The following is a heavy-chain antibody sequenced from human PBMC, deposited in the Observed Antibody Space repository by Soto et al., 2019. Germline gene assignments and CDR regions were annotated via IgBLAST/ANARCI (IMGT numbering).Heavy chain of an antibody. CDR1: GFTFSSYA. CDR2: ISGSGDST. J-gene: IGHJ1*01. D-gene: IGHD6-19*01. V-gene: IGHV3-23*01. CDR3: AKGVPGIAVAGTGYFQH. Sequence: EVQLLESGGGLVQPGGSLRLSCAASGFTFSSYAMSWVRQAPGKGLEWVSGISGSGDSTYYADSVKGRFTISRDNSKTTPYLQMNSLRAEDTAVYYCAKGVPGIAVAGTGYFQHWGQGTLVTVSS.